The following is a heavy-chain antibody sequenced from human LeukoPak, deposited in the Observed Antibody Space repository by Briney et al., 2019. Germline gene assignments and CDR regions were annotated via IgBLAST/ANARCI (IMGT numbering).Heavy chain of an antibody. CDR1: GGSISSYY. CDR3: ARDRYQLLLGYYYYYGMDV. CDR2: IYTSGST. Sequence: SETLSLTCTVSGGSISSYYWSWIRQPAGKGLEWIGRIYTSGSTNYNPSLKSRVTMSVDTSKNQFSLKLSSVTAEDTAVYYCARDRYQLLLGYYYYYGMDVWGKGTTVTVSS. J-gene: IGHJ6*04. D-gene: IGHD2-2*01. V-gene: IGHV4-4*07.